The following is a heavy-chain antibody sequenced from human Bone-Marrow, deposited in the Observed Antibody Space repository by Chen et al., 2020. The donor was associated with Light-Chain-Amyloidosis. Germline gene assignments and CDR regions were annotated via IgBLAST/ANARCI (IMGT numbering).Heavy chain of an antibody. J-gene: IGHJ5*02. CDR3: ARRSYGGSDR. CDR2: ISGGSSAI. V-gene: IGHV3-48*01. Sequence: EVQLVESGGGLVQPGGSLRLSCSASGFAFSNYGMNWVRQAPGKGLEWVSYISGGSSAISYADSVNGRFTISRDNAKNSLSLQMNSLRAEDTAIYYCARRSYGGSDRWGQGTLVTVSS. D-gene: IGHD4-17*01. CDR1: GFAFSNYG.